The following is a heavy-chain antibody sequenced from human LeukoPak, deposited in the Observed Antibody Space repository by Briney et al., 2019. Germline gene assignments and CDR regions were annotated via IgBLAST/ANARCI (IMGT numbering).Heavy chain of an antibody. J-gene: IGHJ5*02. CDR3: AKAFYGDYLSGTDL. CDR1: GFTFSSYG. Sequence: PGGSLRLSCTASGFTFSSYGMSWGRQAPGQGLEWVSGISGSGGSAYYADSVKGRFTISRDNSKNTLYLQMNSLRAQDTAVYYCAKAFYGDYLSGTDLWGQGTLVTVPS. V-gene: IGHV3-23*01. D-gene: IGHD4-17*01. CDR2: ISGSGGSA.